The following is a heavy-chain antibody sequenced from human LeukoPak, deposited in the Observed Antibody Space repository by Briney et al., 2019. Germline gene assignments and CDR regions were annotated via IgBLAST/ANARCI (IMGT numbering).Heavy chain of an antibody. CDR1: GYTFTSYG. J-gene: IGHJ4*02. V-gene: IGHV1-18*04. CDR2: ISAYNGNT. CDR3: ARTVVVVPAAMGSYYFDY. Sequence: ASVKVSCKASGYTFTSYGISWVRQAPGQGLEWMGWISAYNGNTNYAQKLQGRVTMTTDTSTSTAYMELGSLRSDDTAVYYCARTVVVVPAAMGSYYFDYWGQGTLVTVSS. D-gene: IGHD2-2*01.